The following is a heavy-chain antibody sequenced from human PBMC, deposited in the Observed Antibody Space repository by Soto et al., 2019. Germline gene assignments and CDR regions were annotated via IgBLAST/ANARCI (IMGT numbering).Heavy chain of an antibody. CDR2: ISAYNGNT. CDR3: ARGIRTGPGGGYYFDY. CDR1: GGTFSSYA. V-gene: IGHV1-18*01. Sequence: ASVKVSCKASGGTFSSYAISWVRQAPGQGLEWMGWISAYNGNTNYAQKLQGRVTMTTDTSTSTAYMELRSLRSDDTAVYYCARGIRTGPGGGYYFDYWGQGTLVTVSS. D-gene: IGHD3-16*01. J-gene: IGHJ4*02.